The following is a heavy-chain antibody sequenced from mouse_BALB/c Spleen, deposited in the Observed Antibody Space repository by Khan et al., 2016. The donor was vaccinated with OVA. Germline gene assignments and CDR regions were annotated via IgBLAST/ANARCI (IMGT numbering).Heavy chain of an antibody. Sequence: QMQLEESGPGLVAPSQSLSITCTVSGFSLTSYGVNWVRQPPGKGLEWLGVIWGDGSTNYHSALKSRLSITKDNSKSQVFLQLNSLQTDDTATYYCAKPRDGYPYRMDYWGQGTSVTVSS. CDR2: IWGDGST. CDR1: GFSLTSYG. V-gene: IGHV2-3*01. J-gene: IGHJ4*01. CDR3: AKPRDGYPYRMDY. D-gene: IGHD2-3*01.